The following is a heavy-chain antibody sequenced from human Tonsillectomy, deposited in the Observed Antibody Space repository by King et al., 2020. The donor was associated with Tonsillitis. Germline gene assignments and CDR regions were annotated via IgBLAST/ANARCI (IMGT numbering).Heavy chain of an antibody. Sequence: VQLVESGGGLAQPGGSLRLSCAASGFTFSSYWMTWVRQAPGKGLEWVANIKQDGSEKYYVDSVKGRFTISRDNAKNSLYLQLNSLRADDTAVYYCARVDYGSGSYYSKLFDYWGQGTLVTVSS. CDR1: GFTFSSYW. J-gene: IGHJ4*02. CDR2: IKQDGSEK. V-gene: IGHV3-7*01. D-gene: IGHD3-10*01. CDR3: ARVDYGSGSYYSKLFDY.